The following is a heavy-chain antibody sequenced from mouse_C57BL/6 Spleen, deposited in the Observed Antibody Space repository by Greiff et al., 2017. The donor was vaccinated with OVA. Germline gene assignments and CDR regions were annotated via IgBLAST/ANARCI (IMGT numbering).Heavy chain of an antibody. D-gene: IGHD1-1*01. CDR1: GYSITSGYY. CDR3: AYYGSRGDWYFDV. CDR2: ISYDGSN. J-gene: IGHJ1*03. V-gene: IGHV3-6*01. Sequence: VQLKQSGPGLVKPSQSLSLTCSVTGYSITSGYYWNWIRQFPGNKLEWMGYISYDGSNNYNPSLKNRISITRDTSKNQFFLKLNSVTTEDTATYYCAYYGSRGDWYFDVWGTGTTVTVSS.